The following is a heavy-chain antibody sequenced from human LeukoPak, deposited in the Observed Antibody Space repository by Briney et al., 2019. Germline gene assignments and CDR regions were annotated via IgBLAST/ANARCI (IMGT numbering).Heavy chain of an antibody. V-gene: IGHV1-8*01. CDR3: ARVGVVWELVR. J-gene: IGHJ4*02. CDR2: MNPNSGNT. CDR1: GYTFTSYD. Sequence: ASVKVSCKASGYTFTSYDINWVRQATGQGLEWMGWMNPNSGNTGFAQKFQGRVTITRNTSISTAYMELNSLTSEDTAVYYCARVGVVWELVRWGQGTLVTVSS. D-gene: IGHD1-26*01.